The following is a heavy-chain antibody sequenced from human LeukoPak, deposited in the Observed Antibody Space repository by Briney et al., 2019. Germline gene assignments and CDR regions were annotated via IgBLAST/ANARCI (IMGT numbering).Heavy chain of an antibody. J-gene: IGHJ5*02. CDR1: GGSISSYY. CDR2: IYTSGST. D-gene: IGHD6-13*01. CDR3: ARDRAAGMEGRDWFDP. Sequence: SETLSLTCTASGGSISSYYWSWIRQPAGKGLEWIGRIYTSGSTNYNPSLKSRVTMSVDTSKNQFSLKLSSVTAADTAVYYCARDRAAGMEGRDWFDPWGQGTLVTVSS. V-gene: IGHV4-4*07.